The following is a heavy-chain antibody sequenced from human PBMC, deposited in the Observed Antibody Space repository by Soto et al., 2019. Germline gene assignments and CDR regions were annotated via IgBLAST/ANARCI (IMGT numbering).Heavy chain of an antibody. CDR1: GFTFSSYA. J-gene: IGHJ4*02. CDR3: ARDQRARLAPFDY. D-gene: IGHD6-19*01. Sequence: QVQLVESGGGVVQPGRSLRLSCAASGFTFSSYAMHWVRQAPGKGLEWVAVISYDGSNKYYADSVKGRFTISRDNSKNTLYLQMNSLRAEDTAVYYCARDQRARLAPFDYWGQGTLVTVSS. CDR2: ISYDGSNK. V-gene: IGHV3-30-3*01.